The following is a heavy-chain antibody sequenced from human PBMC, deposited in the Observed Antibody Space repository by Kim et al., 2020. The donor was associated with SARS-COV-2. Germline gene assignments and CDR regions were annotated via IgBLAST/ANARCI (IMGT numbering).Heavy chain of an antibody. V-gene: IGHV3-23*01. D-gene: IGHD1-1*01. Sequence: GGSLRLSCAASGLIFRNYAMTWVRQPLGKGLEWVSTISDAGDINYADSVKGRYTIARDNSKNTLYLQLNSMRAEDTAVYYCAAVHGGRRVDHWGERTLVTVSS. CDR3: AAVHGGRRVDH. CDR2: ISDAGDI. J-gene: IGHJ4*02. CDR1: GLIFRNYA.